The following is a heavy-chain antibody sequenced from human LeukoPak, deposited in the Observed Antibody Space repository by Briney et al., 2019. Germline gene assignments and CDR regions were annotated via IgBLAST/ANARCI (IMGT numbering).Heavy chain of an antibody. CDR2: IYHSGST. Sequence: SETLSLTCAVSGYSISSGYYWGWIRQPPGKGLEWIGSIYHSGSTYYNPSLKSRVTISVDTSKNQFSLKLSSVTAADTAVYYCAREARPEDIVVVPAADRVRYNWFGPWGQGTLVTVSS. CDR1: GYSISSGYY. V-gene: IGHV4-38-2*01. CDR3: AREARPEDIVVVPAADRVRYNWFGP. J-gene: IGHJ5*02. D-gene: IGHD2-2*01.